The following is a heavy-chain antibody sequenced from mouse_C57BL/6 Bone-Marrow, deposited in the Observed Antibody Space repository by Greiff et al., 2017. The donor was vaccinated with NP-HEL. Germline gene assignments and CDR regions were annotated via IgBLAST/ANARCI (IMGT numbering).Heavy chain of an antibody. CDR2: IDPSDSYT. J-gene: IGHJ2*01. D-gene: IGHD1-1*01. CDR1: GYTFTSYW. CDR3: ARWDFLSSPYYFDY. Sequence: QVQLQQPGAELVMPGASVKLSCKASGYTFTSYWMHWVKQRPGQGLEWIGEIDPSDSYTNYNQKFKGKSTLTVDKSSSTAYMQLSSLTSEDSAVYYCARWDFLSSPYYFDYWGQGTTLTVSS. V-gene: IGHV1-69*01.